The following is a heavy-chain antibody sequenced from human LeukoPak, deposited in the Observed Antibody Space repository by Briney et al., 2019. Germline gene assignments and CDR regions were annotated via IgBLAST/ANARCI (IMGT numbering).Heavy chain of an antibody. J-gene: IGHJ4*02. CDR1: GFTFRTHW. Sequence: GGSLRLSCEASGFTFRTHWMSWVRQAPGKGLEWVANINQDGREKTYEDSVKGRFTISRDNAKSSLFLQMNSLRAEDTAVYYCAKGGYMIVVVLYYFDYWGQGTLVTVSS. D-gene: IGHD3-22*01. V-gene: IGHV3-7*03. CDR2: INQDGREK. CDR3: AKGGYMIVVVLYYFDY.